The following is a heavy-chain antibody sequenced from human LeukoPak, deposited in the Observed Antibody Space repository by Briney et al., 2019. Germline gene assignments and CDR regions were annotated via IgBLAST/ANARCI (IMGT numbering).Heavy chain of an antibody. Sequence: PGGSLRLSCAASGFTFSSYSMNWVRQAPGKGLEWVSSISSSSSYIYYADSVKGRFTISRDNSKKMVYLEMNSLRVEDTAVYYCAKTGMLRRVGYLDVWGKGTAVIVSS. CDR3: AKTGMLRRVGYLDV. D-gene: IGHD1-1*01. V-gene: IGHV3-21*03. CDR2: ISSSSSYI. CDR1: GFTFSSYS. J-gene: IGHJ6*04.